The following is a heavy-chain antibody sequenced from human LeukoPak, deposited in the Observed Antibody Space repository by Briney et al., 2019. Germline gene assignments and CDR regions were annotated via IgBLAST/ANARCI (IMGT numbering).Heavy chain of an antibody. Sequence: ASETLSLTCTVSGCSISSYYWSWMRRPPGEGLVGIGYIYYSGSTIYNPSLKSRVTISVDTSNNQFTLKLSSVTAADTAVYYCAKRLGFGEIPYYYYDYMDVWGKGTTVTISS. V-gene: IGHV4-59*12. J-gene: IGHJ6*03. D-gene: IGHD3-10*01. CDR3: AKRLGFGEIPYYYYDYMDV. CDR2: IYYSGST. CDR1: GCSISSYY.